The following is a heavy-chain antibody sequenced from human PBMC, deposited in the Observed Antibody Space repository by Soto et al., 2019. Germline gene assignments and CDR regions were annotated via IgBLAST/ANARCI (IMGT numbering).Heavy chain of an antibody. D-gene: IGHD1-26*01. J-gene: IGHJ4*02. V-gene: IGHV4-28*01. Sequence: QVQLQESGPGLVKPSDTLSLTCAVSAYSISSSNWWGWIRQPPGKGLEWIGYIYYSGTTYYNPSLKXRXTXSXXTSTNQFPPKLTSVTAVDTAVYYCARREIQGPIDYWGQGTLVTVSS. CDR1: AYSISSSNW. CDR3: ARREIQGPIDY. CDR2: IYYSGTT.